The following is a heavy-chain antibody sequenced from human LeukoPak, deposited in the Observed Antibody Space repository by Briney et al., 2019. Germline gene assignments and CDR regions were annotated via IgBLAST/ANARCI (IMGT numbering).Heavy chain of an antibody. CDR3: ARVPYRGYYFDY. V-gene: IGHV3-74*01. J-gene: IGHJ4*02. Sequence: GGSLRLSRAASGFTFSSYWMHWVRQAPGKGLVWVSRINSDGSSTSYADSVKGRFTISRDNAKNTLYLQMNSLRAEDTAVYYCARVPYRGYYFDYWGQGTLVTVSS. CDR1: GFTFSSYW. CDR2: INSDGSST. D-gene: IGHD1-26*01.